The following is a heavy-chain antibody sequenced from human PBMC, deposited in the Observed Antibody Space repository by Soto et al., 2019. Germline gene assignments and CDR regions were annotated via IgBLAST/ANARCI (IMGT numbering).Heavy chain of an antibody. V-gene: IGHV3-30*03. Sequence: QVQLVESGGGVVQPGRSLRLSCVASGFTFSNNGIHWVRQATGKGLEWVAVISSDGSKKYYEHSVKGRFTISRDNSKNTLYIQMNSLRAEDTAVYYCAMDLYGGSSRFDYWGQGTLVTVSS. CDR1: GFTFSNNG. CDR2: ISSDGSKK. J-gene: IGHJ4*02. D-gene: IGHD2-15*01. CDR3: AMDLYGGSSRFDY.